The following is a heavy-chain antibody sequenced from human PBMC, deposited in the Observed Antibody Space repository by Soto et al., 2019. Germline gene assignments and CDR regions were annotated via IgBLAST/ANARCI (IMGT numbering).Heavy chain of an antibody. D-gene: IGHD3-22*01. J-gene: IGHJ4*02. Sequence: EVQLLESGGGLVQPGRSLRLSCAASGFTFDDYAMHWVRQAPGKGLEWVSGISWNSGSIGYADSVKGRFTISRDNAKNSLYLQMNSLMAEDTALYYCAKGEGSSGYYSLFDYRGQGTLVTVSS. CDR2: ISWNSGSI. CDR1: GFTFDDYA. V-gene: IGHV3-9*01. CDR3: AKGEGSSGYYSLFDY.